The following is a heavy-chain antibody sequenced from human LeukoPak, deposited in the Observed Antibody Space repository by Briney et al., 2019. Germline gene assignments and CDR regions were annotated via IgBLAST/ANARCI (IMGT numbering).Heavy chain of an antibody. CDR3: TKGGSYAPLDY. Sequence: GGSLRLSCAASGFIFSSSAMTWVGQAPGKGLEWVPAISGTGGSTVYADSVKGRLTISRDNSKNTLYLQMSSLRDEDTAIYYCTKGGSYAPLDYWGQGTLVTVSS. CDR1: GFIFSSSA. J-gene: IGHJ4*02. V-gene: IGHV3-23*01. D-gene: IGHD1-26*01. CDR2: ISGTGGST.